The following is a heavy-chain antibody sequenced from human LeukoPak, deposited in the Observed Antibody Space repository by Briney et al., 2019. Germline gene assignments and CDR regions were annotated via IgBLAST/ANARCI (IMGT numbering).Heavy chain of an antibody. CDR1: GGTFISYA. CDR2: IIPILGIA. Sequence: GASVTVSFKASGGTFISYAIGWVRQAPGQGLEWMGRIIPILGIANYAQKFQGRVTITADKSTSTAYMEMRSLRSEDTAVYYCARAHSSTHDAFDIGGQGTMVTVSS. D-gene: IGHD6-13*01. CDR3: ARAHSSTHDAFDI. J-gene: IGHJ3*02. V-gene: IGHV1-69*04.